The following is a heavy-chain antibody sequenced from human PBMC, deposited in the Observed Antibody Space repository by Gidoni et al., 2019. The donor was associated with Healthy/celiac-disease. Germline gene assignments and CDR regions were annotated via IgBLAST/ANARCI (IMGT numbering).Heavy chain of an antibody. V-gene: IGHV3-49*04. CDR1: GSTLGDYA. D-gene: IGHD6-6*01. J-gene: IGHJ3*02. Sequence: EVQLVESGGGLVQPGRSLRLSCTPSGSTLGDYARPWVRQAPGKGLEWVCFIRSKAYGGTTEYAASVKGRFTISRDDSKSIAYLQMNSLKTEDTAVYYCTRAALEYSSSSPPDDAFDIWGQGTMVTVSS. CDR2: IRSKAYGGTT. CDR3: TRAALEYSSSSPPDDAFDI.